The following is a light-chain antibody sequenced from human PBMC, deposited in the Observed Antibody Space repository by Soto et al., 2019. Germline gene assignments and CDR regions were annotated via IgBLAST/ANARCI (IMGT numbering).Light chain of an antibody. CDR3: SSYTSSSTPYV. CDR1: SSDIGAYDY. CDR2: EVN. J-gene: IGLJ1*01. V-gene: IGLV2-14*01. Sequence: QSALTQPASLSGSPGQSITISCTGTSSDIGAYDYVSWFQQHPGKAPKLMISEVNNRPSGVSNRFSGSKSGNTAYLTISGLQAEDEADYYCSSYTSSSTPYVFGTGTKLTVL.